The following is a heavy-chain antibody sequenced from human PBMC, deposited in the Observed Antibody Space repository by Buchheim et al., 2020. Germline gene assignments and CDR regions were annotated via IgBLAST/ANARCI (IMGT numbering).Heavy chain of an antibody. CDR3: ARRTYYYGSGSPFYYYYGMDV. V-gene: IGHV1-2*06. D-gene: IGHD3-10*01. CDR1: GYTFTGYY. Sequence: QVQLVQSGAEVKKPGASVKVSCKASGYTFTGYYMHWVRQAPGQGLEWMGRINPNSGGTNYAQKFQGRVTMTRDTSISTAYMELSRLRSDDTAVYYCARRTYYYGSGSPFYYYYGMDVWGQGTT. CDR2: INPNSGGT. J-gene: IGHJ6*02.